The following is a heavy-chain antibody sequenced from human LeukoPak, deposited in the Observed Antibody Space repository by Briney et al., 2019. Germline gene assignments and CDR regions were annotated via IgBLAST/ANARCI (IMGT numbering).Heavy chain of an antibody. CDR2: ISPSGGST. CDR3: VRDGHRLYDYYYYYMDV. J-gene: IGHJ6*03. D-gene: IGHD2-2*02. CDR1: GYTFTSNY. Sequence: GASVKVSCKAFGYTFTSNYMHWVRQAPGQGPEWMGVISPSGGSTTYAQKFQGRVTMTTDTSTSTAYMELRSLRSDDTAVYFCVRDGHRLYDYYYYYMDVWGKGTTVTVSS. V-gene: IGHV1-46*01.